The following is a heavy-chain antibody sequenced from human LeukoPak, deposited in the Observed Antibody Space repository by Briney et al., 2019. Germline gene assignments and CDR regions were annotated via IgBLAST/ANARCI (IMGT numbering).Heavy chain of an antibody. V-gene: IGHV3-33*01. Sequence: GRSLRLSCAASGFTFSSYGMHWVRQAPGKGLEWVAVIWYDGSNKYYADSVKGRFTISRDNSKNTLYLQMNSLRAEDTAVYYCARGNSSGWTLPDWGQGTLVTVSS. D-gene: IGHD6-19*01. CDR1: GFTFSSYG. CDR3: ARGNSSGWTLPD. J-gene: IGHJ4*02. CDR2: IWYDGSNK.